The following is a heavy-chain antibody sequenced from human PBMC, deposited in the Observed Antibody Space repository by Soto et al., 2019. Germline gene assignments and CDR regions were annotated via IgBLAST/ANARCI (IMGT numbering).Heavy chain of an antibody. CDR2: ISYDGSNK. V-gene: IGHV3-30*18. CDR1: GFTFSSYG. D-gene: IGHD3-16*02. J-gene: IGHJ4*02. CDR3: AKDRSNITYYDYIWGSYLPPDY. Sequence: GGSLRLSCAASGFTFSSYGMHWVRQAPGKGLEWVAVISYDGSNKYYADSVKGRFTISRDNSKNTLYLQMNSLRAEDTAVYYCAKDRSNITYYDYIWGSYLPPDYWGQGTLVTVSS.